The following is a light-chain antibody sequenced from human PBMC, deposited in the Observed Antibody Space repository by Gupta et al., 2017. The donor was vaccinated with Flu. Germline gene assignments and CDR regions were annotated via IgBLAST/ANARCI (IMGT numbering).Light chain of an antibody. CDR3: CSYAGRSTVV. V-gene: IGLV2-23*02. Sequence: QSALLQPASVSVSPGQSLTISCCGTSSDIGIEYLGPRYTLISWYQQPPGKAPKLIISEVNKRPSGISDRFSGSKSGSTASLTISGLLPEDEGDYYCCSYAGRSTVVFGGGTRLTVL. J-gene: IGLJ3*02. CDR2: EVN. CDR1: SSDIGIEYLGPRYTL.